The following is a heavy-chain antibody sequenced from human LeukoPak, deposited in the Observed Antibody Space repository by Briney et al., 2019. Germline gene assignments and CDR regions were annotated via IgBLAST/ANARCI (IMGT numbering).Heavy chain of an antibody. Sequence: GGSLRLSCAASGFTFSNYSMNWVRQAPGKGLEWVAVISYDGSNKYYADSVKGRFTISRDNSKNTLYLQMNSLRAEDTAVYYCAKAGYSSGWTRDYFDYWGQGTLVTVSS. V-gene: IGHV3-30*18. J-gene: IGHJ4*02. CDR1: GFTFSNYS. CDR3: AKAGYSSGWTRDYFDY. D-gene: IGHD6-19*01. CDR2: ISYDGSNK.